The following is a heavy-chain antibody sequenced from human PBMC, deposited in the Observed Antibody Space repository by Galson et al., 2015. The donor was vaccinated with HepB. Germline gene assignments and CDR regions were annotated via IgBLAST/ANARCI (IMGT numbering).Heavy chain of an antibody. CDR3: VRDGYSASDYKTTDY. J-gene: IGHJ4*02. CDR2: VGHDGSYK. D-gene: IGHD5-12*01. CDR1: GFIFGCCG. V-gene: IGHV3-33*08. Sequence: SLRLSCAASGFIFGCCGMHWVRQAPGKGLEWVAVVGHDGSYKYYADSVRGRFTISKDYSKNTLYLQMNSLRAEDTGIYFCVRDGYSASDYKTTDYWGQGTLVTVSS.